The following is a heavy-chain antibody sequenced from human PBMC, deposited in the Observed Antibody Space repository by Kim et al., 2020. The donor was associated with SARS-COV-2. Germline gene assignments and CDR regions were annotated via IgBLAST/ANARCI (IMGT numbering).Heavy chain of an antibody. CDR1: GFTFSSYS. V-gene: IGHV3-21*01. D-gene: IGHD3-3*01. Sequence: GGSLRLSCAASGFTFSSYSMNWVRQAPGKGLEWVSSISSSSSYIYYADSVKGRFTISRDNAKNSLYLQMNSLRAEDTAVYYCARGAYWVDFWSGYLKDPWGQGTLVTVSS. J-gene: IGHJ5*02. CDR2: ISSSSSYI. CDR3: ARGAYWVDFWSGYLKDP.